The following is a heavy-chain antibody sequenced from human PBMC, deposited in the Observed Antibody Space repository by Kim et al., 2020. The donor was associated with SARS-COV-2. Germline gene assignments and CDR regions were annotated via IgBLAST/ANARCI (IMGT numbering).Heavy chain of an antibody. CDR1: GFTFSTSW. CDR3: AKTSGFFDV. CDR2: IKEDGSEK. Sequence: GGSLRLSCVASGFTFSTSWMTWVRQAPGKGLQWVANIKEDGSEKFYLDSVRGRVTISRDNADNSLFLQMDSLRAEDTAVYYCAKTSGFFDVWGQGTLVTVSS. V-gene: IGHV3-7*01. D-gene: IGHD3-10*01. J-gene: IGHJ4*02.